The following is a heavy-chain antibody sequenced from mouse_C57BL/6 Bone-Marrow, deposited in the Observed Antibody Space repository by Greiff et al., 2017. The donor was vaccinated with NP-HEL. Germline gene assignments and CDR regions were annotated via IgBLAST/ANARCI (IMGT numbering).Heavy chain of an antibody. CDR2: ISNGGGST. J-gene: IGHJ3*01. Sequence: EVQVVESGGGLVQPGGSLKLSCAASGFTFSDYYMYWVRQTPEKRLEWVAYISNGGGSTYYPDTVKGRFTISRDNAKNTLYLQMSRLKSEDTAMYYCAGGSFAYWGQGTLVTVSA. CDR3: AGGSFAY. V-gene: IGHV5-12*01. CDR1: GFTFSDYY.